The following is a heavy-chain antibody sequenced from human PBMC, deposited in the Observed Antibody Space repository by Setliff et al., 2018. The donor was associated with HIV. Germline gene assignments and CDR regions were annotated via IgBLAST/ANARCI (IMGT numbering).Heavy chain of an antibody. J-gene: IGHJ3*02. CDR1: GGSISSNNFY. Sequence: SETLSLTCTVTGGSISSNNFYWGWIRQPPGKGLEWIGSIYFSGSTYYNPSLKSRVTISVDTSKNQFSLKLSSVTAADTAVYYCARPRYTYGTPPAFDIWGRGTVVTVSS. V-gene: IGHV4-39*01. CDR3: ARPRYTYGTPPAFDI. D-gene: IGHD5-18*01. CDR2: IYFSGST.